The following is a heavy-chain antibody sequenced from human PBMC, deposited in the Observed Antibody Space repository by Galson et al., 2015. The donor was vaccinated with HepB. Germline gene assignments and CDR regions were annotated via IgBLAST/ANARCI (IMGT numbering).Heavy chain of an antibody. CDR2: INPGGGGT. Sequence: SCKASGYIFTNSYIHWVRQVPGQGFGWMGTINPGGGGTSYAQKFQGRVTMTRDTSTSTVYMELSSLRSEDKAVYYCARTSGMDVWGQGTTVTVSS. CDR3: ARTSGMDV. CDR1: GYIFTNSY. J-gene: IGHJ6*02. V-gene: IGHV1-46*01.